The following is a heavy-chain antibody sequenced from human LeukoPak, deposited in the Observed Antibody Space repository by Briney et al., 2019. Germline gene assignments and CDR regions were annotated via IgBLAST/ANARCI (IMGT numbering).Heavy chain of an antibody. D-gene: IGHD3-22*01. CDR3: AKDGRMIVVVTIDY. V-gene: IGHV3-23*01. CDR2: LSGSGRTT. CDR1: GFTFSNYA. J-gene: IGHJ4*02. Sequence: PGGSLRLSCATSGFTFSNYAMGWVRQAPGKGLEWVSALSGSGRTTYYADSVKGRFTISRDNSKNTLFLEMNSLSAEDTAMYYCAKDGRMIVVVTIDYWGQGTLVTVSS.